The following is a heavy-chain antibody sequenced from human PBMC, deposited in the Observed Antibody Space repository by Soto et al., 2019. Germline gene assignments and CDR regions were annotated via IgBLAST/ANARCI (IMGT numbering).Heavy chain of an antibody. CDR3: ARHGFYGDYSSNYFDP. J-gene: IGHJ5*02. D-gene: IGHD4-17*01. CDR1: GYTFTTFW. Sequence: PGESLKISCTGFGYTFTTFWISWVRQMPGRGLEWMGRIDPRDSYTNYSPSFQGQVTISADKSISTAYLQWSSLKASDTAIYYCARHGFYGDYSSNYFDPWGQGTLVTVLL. V-gene: IGHV5-10-1*04. CDR2: IDPRDSYT.